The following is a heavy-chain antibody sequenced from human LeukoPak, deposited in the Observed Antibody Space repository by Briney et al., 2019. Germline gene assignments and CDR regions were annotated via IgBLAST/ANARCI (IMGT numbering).Heavy chain of an antibody. Sequence: SETLSLTCAVSGGSISSSNWWSWVCQPPGKGLEWIGEIYHSGSTNYNPSLKSRVTISVDKSKNQFSLKLSSVTAADTAVYYCARADSSSLNWFDPWGQGTLVTVSS. CDR1: GGSISSSNW. V-gene: IGHV4-4*02. CDR3: ARADSSSLNWFDP. CDR2: IYHSGST. J-gene: IGHJ5*02. D-gene: IGHD6-13*01.